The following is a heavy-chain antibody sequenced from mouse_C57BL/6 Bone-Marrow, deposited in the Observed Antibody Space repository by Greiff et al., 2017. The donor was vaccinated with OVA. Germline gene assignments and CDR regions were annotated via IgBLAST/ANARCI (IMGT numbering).Heavy chain of an antibody. CDR3: ARGSSYNYAMDY. CDR1: GFTFSDYG. CDR2: ISNLAYSI. J-gene: IGHJ4*01. V-gene: IGHV5-15*01. Sequence: EVNVVESGGGLVQPGGSLKLSCAASGFTFSDYGMAWVRQAPRKGPEWVAFISNLAYSIYYADTVTGRFTISRETAQNTLYLEMSSLRSEDTAMYYCARGSSYNYAMDYWGQGTSVTVSS. D-gene: IGHD1-1*01.